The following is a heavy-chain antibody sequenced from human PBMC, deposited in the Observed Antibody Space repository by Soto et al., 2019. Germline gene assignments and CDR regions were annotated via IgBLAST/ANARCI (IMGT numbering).Heavy chain of an antibody. V-gene: IGHV4-61*01. CDR1: GGSVSSGSYY. CDR3: ARAHNCDILTGPRGFDP. J-gene: IGHJ5*02. D-gene: IGHD3-9*01. CDR2: IYYSGST. Sequence: PSETLSLTCTVSGGSVSSGSYYWSWIRQPPGKGLEWIGYIYYSGSTNYNPSLKSRVTISVDTSKNQFSLKLSSVTAADTAVYYCARAHNCDILTGPRGFDPWGQGTLVTVSS.